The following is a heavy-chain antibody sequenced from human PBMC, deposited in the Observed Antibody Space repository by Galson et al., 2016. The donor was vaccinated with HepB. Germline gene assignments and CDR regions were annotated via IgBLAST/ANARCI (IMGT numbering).Heavy chain of an antibody. Sequence: SLRLSCAASGFTFRNYGMTWVLQAPGKGLEVVSSISRSGDSTDYADSVKGRLTISRDNSKNTLSLQMNSLTADDTAIYYCVQGSTAPAVWGKGTTVTVSS. CDR2: ISRSGDST. V-gene: IGHV3-23*01. J-gene: IGHJ6*04. CDR1: GFTFRNYG. CDR3: VQGSTAPAV. D-gene: IGHD2-2*01.